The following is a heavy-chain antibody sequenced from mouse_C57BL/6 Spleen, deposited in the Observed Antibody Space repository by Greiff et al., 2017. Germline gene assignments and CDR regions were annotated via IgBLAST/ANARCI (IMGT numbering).Heavy chain of an antibody. D-gene: IGHD1-1*01. CDR1: GFNIKDDY. Sequence: EVQLQQSGAELVRPGASVKLSCTASGFNIKDDYMHWVKQRPEQGLEWIGWIDPENGDPEYASKFQGKATITADTSSNTAYLQLSSLTSEDTAVYYCTTRGVITTRYFDVWGTGTTVTVSS. V-gene: IGHV14-4*01. CDR3: TTRGVITTRYFDV. J-gene: IGHJ1*03. CDR2: IDPENGDP.